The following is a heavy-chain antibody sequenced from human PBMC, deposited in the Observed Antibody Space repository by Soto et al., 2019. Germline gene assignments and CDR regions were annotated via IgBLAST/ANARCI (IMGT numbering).Heavy chain of an antibody. CDR1: GGSISRGGYS. D-gene: IGHD3-10*01. CDR2: IYHSGST. J-gene: IGHJ4*02. V-gene: IGHV4-30-2*05. CDR3: ASRKSSPYFDY. Sequence: SETLSLTCAVSGGSISRGGYSWSWIRQPPGKGLEWIGYIYHSGSTYYNPSLKSRVTISVDTSKNQFSLKLSSVTAADTAVYYCASRKSSPYFDYWGQGNLVTVSS.